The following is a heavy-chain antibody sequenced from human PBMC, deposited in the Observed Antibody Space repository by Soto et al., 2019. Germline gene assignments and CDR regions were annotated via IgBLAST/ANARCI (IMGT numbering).Heavy chain of an antibody. V-gene: IGHV3-21*01. Sequence: EVQLVESGGGLVKPGGSLRLSCAASGFTFSSYSMNWVRQAPGKGLEWVSSISSSRSYIYYADSVKGRFTISRDNAKNSLYLQMNSLRAEDTAVYYCARVGDSSGFLDDWGQGTLVTVSS. CDR1: GFTFSSYS. CDR2: ISSSRSYI. CDR3: ARVGDSSGFLDD. J-gene: IGHJ4*02. D-gene: IGHD3-22*01.